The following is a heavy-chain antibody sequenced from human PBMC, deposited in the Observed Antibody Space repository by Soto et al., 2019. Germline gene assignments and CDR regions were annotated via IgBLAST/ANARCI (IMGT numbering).Heavy chain of an antibody. D-gene: IGHD3-10*01. Sequence: QVQLVESGGGLVEPGGSLRLSCAASGFRFSDHYMTWIRQAPGKGLESVSKISGNATTTYYADSVKGRFTVSRDNAKNSVYLQMNSLRAEDTAVYYCASDPYYYASGFWGQGTLVTVSS. CDR1: GFRFSDHY. V-gene: IGHV3-11*01. CDR2: ISGNATTT. CDR3: ASDPYYYASGF. J-gene: IGHJ4*02.